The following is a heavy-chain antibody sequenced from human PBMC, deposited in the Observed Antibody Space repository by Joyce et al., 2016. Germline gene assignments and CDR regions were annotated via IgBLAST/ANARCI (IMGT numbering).Heavy chain of an antibody. J-gene: IGHJ2*01. V-gene: IGHV2-70*13. Sequence: QVTLRESGPALVKPSQTLTLTCTFSGFSLTTDGMCVSWIRQPPGKALEWLALIDCEGDEYYITSLKTRLKISKDTSRNQVVLTITSVDPVDTATNYCTRRGGPRGDYWSFDLWGRGTLVTVSS. CDR2: IDCEGDE. CDR1: GFSLTTDGMC. D-gene: IGHD4-17*01. CDR3: TRRGGPRGDYWSFDL.